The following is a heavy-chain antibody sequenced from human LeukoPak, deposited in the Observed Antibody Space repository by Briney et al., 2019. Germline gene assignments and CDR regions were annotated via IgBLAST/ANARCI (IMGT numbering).Heavy chain of an antibody. D-gene: IGHD6-6*01. CDR2: INPSGGST. CDR1: GYTFTSYG. Sequence: ASVKVSCKASGYTFTSYGISWVRQAPGQGLEWMGIINPSGGSTSYAQKFQGRVTMTRDTSTSTVYMELSSLRSEDTAVYYCRAARTTAEKYYFDYWGQGTLVTVSS. V-gene: IGHV1-46*01. CDR3: RAARTTAEKYYFDY. J-gene: IGHJ4*02.